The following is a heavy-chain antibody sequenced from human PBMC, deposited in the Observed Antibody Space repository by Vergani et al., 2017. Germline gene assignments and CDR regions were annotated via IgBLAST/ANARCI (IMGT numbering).Heavy chain of an antibody. CDR1: GGSISSYY. Sequence: QVQLQESGPGLVKPSETLSLTCTVSGGSISSYYWSWIRQPPGKGLEWIGYSYTSGITNYNPSLKSRVTISVDTSKNQFSLKLSSVTAADTAVYYCARLKAGTTSRLFDPWGQGTLVTVAS. CDR3: ARLKAGTTSRLFDP. D-gene: IGHD1-1*01. J-gene: IGHJ5*02. V-gene: IGHV4-4*09. CDR2: SYTSGIT.